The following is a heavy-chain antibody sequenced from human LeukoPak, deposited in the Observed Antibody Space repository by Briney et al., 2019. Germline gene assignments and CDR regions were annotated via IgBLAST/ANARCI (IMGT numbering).Heavy chain of an antibody. CDR1: GYTLTELS. CDR3: ATAWVSLVPAEPTDDKSYWYFDL. V-gene: IGHV1-24*01. J-gene: IGHJ2*01. D-gene: IGHD2-2*01. CDR2: FDPEDGET. Sequence: ASVKVSCKVSGYTLTELSMHWVRQAPGKGLEWMGGFDPEDGETIYAQKFQGRVTMTEDTSTDTAYMELNSLRSEDTAVYYCATAWVSLVPAEPTDDKSYWYFDLWGRGTLVTVSS.